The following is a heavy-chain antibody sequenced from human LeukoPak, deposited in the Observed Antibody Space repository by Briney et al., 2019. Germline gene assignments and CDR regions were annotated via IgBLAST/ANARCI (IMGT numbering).Heavy chain of an antibody. Sequence: GSLRLSCAASGFTFSSYWMSWVRQAPGKGLEWVANIKQDGSEKYYVDSVKGRLTISRDNAKNSLYLQMNSLRAEDTAVYYVGGSWSKIDDAFAILGQGTMVTVSS. CDR3: GGSWSKIDDAFAI. V-gene: IGHV3-7*01. D-gene: IGHD6-13*01. CDR2: IKQDGSEK. CDR1: GFTFSSYW. J-gene: IGHJ3*02.